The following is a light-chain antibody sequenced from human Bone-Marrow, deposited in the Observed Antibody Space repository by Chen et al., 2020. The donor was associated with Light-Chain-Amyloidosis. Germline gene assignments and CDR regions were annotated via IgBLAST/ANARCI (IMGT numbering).Light chain of an antibody. CDR3: QVWDRSSDRPV. CDR2: DDS. Sequence: YVLTQPPSVSVAPGQTARITCGGDNIGTTSVHWYQRTPGQAPLLVVYDDSDRPSGIPVRLSGSNSGNTATLTISRVEAGDEADYYCQVWDRSSDRPVFGGGTKLTVL. J-gene: IGLJ3*02. CDR1: NIGTTS. V-gene: IGLV3-21*02.